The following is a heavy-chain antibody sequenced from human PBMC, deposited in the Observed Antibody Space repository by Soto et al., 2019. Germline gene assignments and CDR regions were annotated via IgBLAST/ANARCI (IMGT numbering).Heavy chain of an antibody. Sequence: QVQLQESGPGLVKPSQTLSLTCTVSGGSISSGGYYWSWIRQHPGKGLEWIGYIYYSGSTYYNPSLKSRVTISVDTSKNQFALKLSSVTAADTAVYYCASGREERGYSYGLYFDYWGQGTLVTVSS. D-gene: IGHD5-18*01. CDR2: IYYSGST. CDR1: GGSISSGGYY. V-gene: IGHV4-31*03. CDR3: ASGREERGYSYGLYFDY. J-gene: IGHJ4*02.